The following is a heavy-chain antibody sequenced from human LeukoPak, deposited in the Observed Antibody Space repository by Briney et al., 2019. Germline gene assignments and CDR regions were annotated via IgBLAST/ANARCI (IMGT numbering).Heavy chain of an antibody. J-gene: IGHJ6*03. D-gene: IGHD4-11*01. CDR1: GGSISSYY. Sequence: SETLSLTCTVSGGSISSYYWGWIRQPPGKGLEWIGYIFHSGSTNSNPSLKSRVTISVDTSKNQFSLKLSSVTAADTAVYYCARAMTTVMFEYYYYYMDVWGKGTTVTVSS. V-gene: IGHV4-59*01. CDR3: ARAMTTVMFEYYYYYMDV. CDR2: IFHSGST.